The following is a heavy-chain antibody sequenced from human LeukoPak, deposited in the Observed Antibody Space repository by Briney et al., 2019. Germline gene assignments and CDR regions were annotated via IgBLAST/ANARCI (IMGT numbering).Heavy chain of an antibody. J-gene: IGHJ6*03. CDR2: IYYSGST. V-gene: IGHV4-59*01. D-gene: IGHD2-15*01. CDR1: GGSISSYY. CDR3: ARVGPCSGGSCYPYYYFYMDV. Sequence: SETVSLTCTVSGGSISSYYWSWIRQPPGKGLEWIGYIYYSGSTNYNPSLKSRVTISVDTSKNQFSLKLSSVTAADTAVYYCARVGPCSGGSCYPYYYFYMDVWGKGTTVTVSS.